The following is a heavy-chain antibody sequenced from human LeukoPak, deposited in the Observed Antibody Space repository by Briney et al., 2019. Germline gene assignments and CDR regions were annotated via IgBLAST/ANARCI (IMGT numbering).Heavy chain of an antibody. Sequence: GGSLRLSCAASGFTFSSYTMNWVRQAPGKGLEWVSSIISSGSYIYYADSVKGRFTISRDNAKNSLYLQMTSLRVEDTAVYYCASGRHDFLHWGQGTLVTVSS. J-gene: IGHJ4*02. CDR2: IISSGSYI. CDR3: ASGRHDFLH. V-gene: IGHV3-21*01. CDR1: GFTFSSYT. D-gene: IGHD3/OR15-3a*01.